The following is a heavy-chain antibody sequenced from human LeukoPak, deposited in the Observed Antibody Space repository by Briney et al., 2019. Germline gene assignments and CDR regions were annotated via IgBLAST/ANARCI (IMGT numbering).Heavy chain of an antibody. Sequence: GESLKISCEGSGDRFTPYWITWVRQKPGKGLEWMGIMYPGDSDTRYSPSFQGQVTISADKSISTAYLQWSSLKASDTAMYYCARHRYSYSSDAFDIWGQGTMVTVSS. J-gene: IGHJ3*02. V-gene: IGHV5-51*01. CDR1: GDRFTPYW. D-gene: IGHD5-18*01. CDR3: ARHRYSYSSDAFDI. CDR2: MYPGDSDT.